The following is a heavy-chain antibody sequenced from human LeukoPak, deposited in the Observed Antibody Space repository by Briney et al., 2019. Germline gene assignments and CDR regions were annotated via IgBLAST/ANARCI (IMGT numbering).Heavy chain of an antibody. CDR2: IYYSGST. V-gene: IGHV4-39*01. J-gene: IGHJ4*02. Sequence: SETLSLTCTVSGGSISSSSYYWGWIRQPPGKGLEWIGSIYYSGSTYYNPSLKSRVTISVDTSKNQFSLKLSSMTAADTAVYYCARHGSVAVAGRFDYWGQGTLVTVSS. D-gene: IGHD6-19*01. CDR1: GGSISSSSYY. CDR3: ARHGSVAVAGRFDY.